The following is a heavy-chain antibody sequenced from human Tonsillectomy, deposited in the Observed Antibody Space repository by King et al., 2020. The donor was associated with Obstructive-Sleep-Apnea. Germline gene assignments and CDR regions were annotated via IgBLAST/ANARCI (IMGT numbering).Heavy chain of an antibody. CDR3: ARAPGFGDSEY. CDR2: IYYIGRT. Sequence: QLQESGPGLVKPSETLSLTCTVSGGSISSSSSYWGWIRQPPGKGLVWIGGIYYIGRTYYNPSLKSRVTRSVDTSKNQFSLKLSSVTAEDTAVYYCARAPGFGDSEYWGQGTLVTVSS. CDR1: GGSISSSSSY. D-gene: IGHD3-10*01. V-gene: IGHV4-39*01. J-gene: IGHJ4*02.